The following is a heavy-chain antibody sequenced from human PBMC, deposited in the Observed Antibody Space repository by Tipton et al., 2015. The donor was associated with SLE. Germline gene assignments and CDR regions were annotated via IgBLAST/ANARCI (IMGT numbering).Heavy chain of an antibody. CDR1: GGSFSGYY. J-gene: IGHJ4*02. CDR2: INHSGST. Sequence: TLSLTCAVYGGSFSGYYWSWIRQPPGKGLEWIGEINHSGSTNYNPSLKSRVTISVDTSKNQFSLKLNSVTAADTAVYYCARGNTIFGVGYWGQGTLVTVSS. D-gene: IGHD3-3*01. CDR3: ARGNTIFGVGY. V-gene: IGHV4-34*01.